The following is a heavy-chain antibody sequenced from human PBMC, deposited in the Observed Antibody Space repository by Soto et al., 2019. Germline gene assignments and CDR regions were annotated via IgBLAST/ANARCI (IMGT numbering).Heavy chain of an antibody. D-gene: IGHD1-1*01. Sequence: PSETLSLTCAVYGGSFSGYYWSWIRQPPGKGLEWIGEINHSGSTNYNPSLKSRVTISVDTSKNQFSLKLSSVTAADTAVYYCARGWRRGYTKNYYYGMEVWGQGTTVTVSS. CDR1: GGSFSGYY. CDR2: INHSGST. V-gene: IGHV4-34*01. J-gene: IGHJ6*02. CDR3: ARGWRRGYTKNYYYGMEV.